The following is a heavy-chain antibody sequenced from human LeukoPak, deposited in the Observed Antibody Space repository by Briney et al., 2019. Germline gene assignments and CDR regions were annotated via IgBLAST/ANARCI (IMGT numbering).Heavy chain of an antibody. V-gene: IGHV4-4*02. Sequence: SETLSLTCAVSGGSISSSNWWSWVRQPPGKGLEWIGEINHSGSTYYNPSLKSRVTISVDTSRNQFSLKVTSVTAADTAVYYCARAIGISMYPGWFDLWGQGTLVTVSS. CDR1: GGSISSSNW. CDR3: ARAIGISMYPGWFDL. CDR2: INHSGST. J-gene: IGHJ5*01. D-gene: IGHD3-3*02.